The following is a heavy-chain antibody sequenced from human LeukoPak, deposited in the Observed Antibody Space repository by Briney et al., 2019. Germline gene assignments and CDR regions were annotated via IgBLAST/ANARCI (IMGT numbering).Heavy chain of an antibody. V-gene: IGHV1-2*02. D-gene: IGHD3-9*01. Sequence: ASVKVSCKASGGTFSSYAISWVRQAPGQGLEWMGWINPNSGGTNYAQKFQGRVAMTRDTSISTAYMELSRLRSDDTAVYYCNVLRYFDWLLEGRGAFDIWGQGTMVTVSS. J-gene: IGHJ3*02. CDR1: GGTFSSYA. CDR2: INPNSGGT. CDR3: NVLRYFDWLLEGRGAFDI.